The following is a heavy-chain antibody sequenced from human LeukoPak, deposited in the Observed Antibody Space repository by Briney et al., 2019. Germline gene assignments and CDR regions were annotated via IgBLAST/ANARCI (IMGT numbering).Heavy chain of an antibody. J-gene: IGHJ4*02. Sequence: GGSLRLSCAASGFSFSKFGFHWVRQAPGKGLEWLASIQSDGSRQYYADSVKSRFVISRDNSENTFHLQMNRLGVADTATYFCAKGMIGKAEGGRHIFDYWGQGTLVTVSS. CDR1: GFSFSKFG. D-gene: IGHD3-22*01. V-gene: IGHV3-30*02. CDR3: AKGMIGKAEGGRHIFDY. CDR2: IQSDGSRQ.